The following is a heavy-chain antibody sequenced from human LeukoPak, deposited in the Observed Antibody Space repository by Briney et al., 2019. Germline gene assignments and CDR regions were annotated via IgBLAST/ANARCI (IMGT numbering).Heavy chain of an antibody. CDR3: AREGTAGTNLNWFDP. V-gene: IGHV4-59*01. D-gene: IGHD1-1*01. Sequence: SETLSLTCTVSGGSISSYYWSWIRQPPGKGLEWIGYISYSGSTNFNPSLKSRVTISVDTSKNQFSLKLGSVTAADTAVYYCAREGTAGTNLNWFDPWGQGTLVTVSS. CDR1: GGSISSYY. CDR2: ISYSGST. J-gene: IGHJ5*02.